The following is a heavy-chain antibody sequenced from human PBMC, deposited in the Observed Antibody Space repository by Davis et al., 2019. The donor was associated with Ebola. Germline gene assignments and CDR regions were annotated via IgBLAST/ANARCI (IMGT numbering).Heavy chain of an antibody. Sequence: ASVKVSCKASGGTFSSYAISWVRQAPGQGLEWMGWMNPNSGNTGYAQKFQGRVTMTRNTSISTAYMELSSLRSEDTAVYYCARGHSSATGGDDYWGQGTLVTVSS. V-gene: IGHV1-8*02. D-gene: IGHD6-19*01. CDR2: MNPNSGNT. CDR1: GGTFSSYA. CDR3: ARGHSSATGGDDY. J-gene: IGHJ4*02.